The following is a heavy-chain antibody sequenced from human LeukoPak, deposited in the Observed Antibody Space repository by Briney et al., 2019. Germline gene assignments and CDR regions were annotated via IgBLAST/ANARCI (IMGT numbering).Heavy chain of an antibody. D-gene: IGHD1-20*01. V-gene: IGHV4-59*01. CDR1: GGSISSYY. J-gene: IGHJ6*02. CDR2: IYYSGST. CDR3: ARDRGYNWNDYYYYGMDV. Sequence: SETLSLTCTVSGGSISSYYWSWIRQPPGKGLEWFGYIYYSGSTNYNPSLKSRVTISVDTSKNQFSLKLSSVTAADTAVYYCARDRGYNWNDYYYYGMDVWGQGTTVTVSS.